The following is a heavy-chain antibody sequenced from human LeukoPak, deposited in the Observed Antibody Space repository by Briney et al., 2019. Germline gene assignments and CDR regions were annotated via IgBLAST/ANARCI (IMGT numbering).Heavy chain of an antibody. J-gene: IGHJ4*02. CDR2: IYYSGST. V-gene: IGHV4-59*04. CDR3: ARGNQLLFSSKYYFHY. D-gene: IGHD2-2*01. Sequence: PSETLSLTCTVSSGSISSYYWSWIRQPPGKGLEWIGYIYYSGSTYYNPSLKSRVTMSVDTSKNQFSLKLSSVTAADTAVYYCARGNQLLFSSKYYFHYWGQGTLVTVSS. CDR1: SGSISSYY.